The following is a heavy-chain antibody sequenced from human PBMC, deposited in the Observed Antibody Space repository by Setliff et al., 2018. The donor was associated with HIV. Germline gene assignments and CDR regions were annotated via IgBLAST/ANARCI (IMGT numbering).Heavy chain of an antibody. D-gene: IGHD3-22*01. V-gene: IGHV1-2*06. J-gene: IGHJ4*02. CDR3: ARSCRSSGYCHFDY. Sequence: ASVKVSCPASGYTFDCHYLHWVRQAPGQGLEWMGRISPNNFNTQYAKNFQGRVTMTWDTSTSTGYMEVYRLRSDDTAVYFCARSCRSSGYCHFDYWGQGTLVTVSS. CDR1: GYTFDCHY. CDR2: ISPNNFNT.